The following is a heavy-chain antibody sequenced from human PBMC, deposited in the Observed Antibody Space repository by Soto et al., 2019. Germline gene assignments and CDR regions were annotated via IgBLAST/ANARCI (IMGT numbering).Heavy chain of an antibody. Sequence: SETLSLTCTVSGGSMSSHYWTWLRQPPGKGLEWIGYISYSGSTYYNPSLKSRVTISADPSRNQFSLKLSSVIAADTAVYYGARADPVASVGYWGQGTLVTVSS. CDR2: ISYSGST. D-gene: IGHD2-21*01. J-gene: IGHJ4*01. V-gene: IGHV4-59*11. CDR3: ARADPVASVGY. CDR1: GGSMSSHY.